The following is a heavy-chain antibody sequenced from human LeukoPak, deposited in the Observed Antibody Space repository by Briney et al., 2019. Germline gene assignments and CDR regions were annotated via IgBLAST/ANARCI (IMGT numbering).Heavy chain of an antibody. J-gene: IGHJ4*02. V-gene: IGHV4-59*01. Sequence: SETLSLTCTVSGGSISSYYWSWIRQPPGKGLEWIGYIYYSGSTNYNPSLKSRGTISVDTSKNQFSLKLSSVTAADTAVYYCARVQWELLAGDYFDYWGQGTLVTVSS. D-gene: IGHD1-26*01. CDR2: IYYSGST. CDR1: GGSISSYY. CDR3: ARVQWELLAGDYFDY.